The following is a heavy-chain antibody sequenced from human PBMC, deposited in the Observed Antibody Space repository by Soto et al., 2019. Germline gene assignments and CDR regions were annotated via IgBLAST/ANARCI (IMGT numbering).Heavy chain of an antibody. V-gene: IGHV1-3*01. CDR1: GYTFSSYA. Sequence: ASVKVSCKASGYTFSSYAIHWVRQAPGQGLEWMGWIHAGNGNTKYSQSFQGRVTISRDTSATTAYMELNSLRSEDTAVYYCARGVAFLDYWGQGTLVTVSS. J-gene: IGHJ4*02. CDR2: IHAGNGNT. D-gene: IGHD2-15*01. CDR3: ARGVAFLDY.